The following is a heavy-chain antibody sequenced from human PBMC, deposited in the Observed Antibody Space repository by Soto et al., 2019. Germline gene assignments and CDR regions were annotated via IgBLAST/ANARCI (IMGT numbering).Heavy chain of an antibody. D-gene: IGHD4-4*01. CDR2: INHSGST. CDR3: ARGVRNSNYYYYYYYGMDV. CDR1: GGSFSGYY. J-gene: IGHJ6*02. V-gene: IGHV4-34*01. Sequence: PSETLSLTCAVYGGSFSGYYWSWIRQPPGKVLEWIGEINHSGSTNYNPSLKSRVTISVDTSKNQFSLKLSSVTAADTAVYYCARGVRNSNYYYYYYYGMDVLGQGTTVTVS.